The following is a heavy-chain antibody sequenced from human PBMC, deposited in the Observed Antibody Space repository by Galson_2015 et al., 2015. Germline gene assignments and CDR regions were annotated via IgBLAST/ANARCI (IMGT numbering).Heavy chain of an antibody. J-gene: IGHJ4*02. CDR2: IYWDDNK. CDR1: GFSLSTAGVG. V-gene: IGHV2-5*02. CDR3: AHRRLEPMTTVTTGFDY. D-gene: IGHD4-17*01. Sequence: LVKPTQTLTLTCTFSGFSLSTAGVGVGWIRQPPGKALEWLALIYWDDNKYYSPSLKSRLIITKDTSKSQVVLTMTNMDPVDTATYYCAHRRLEPMTTVTTGFDYWGQGTLVTVSS.